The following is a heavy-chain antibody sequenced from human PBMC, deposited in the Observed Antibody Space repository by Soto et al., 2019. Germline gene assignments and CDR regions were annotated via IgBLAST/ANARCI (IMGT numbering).Heavy chain of an antibody. CDR1: GGSISSSSYY. D-gene: IGHD3-3*01. Sequence: SETLSLTCTVSGGSISSSSYYWGWIRQPPGKGLEWIGSIYYSGSTYYNPSLKSRVTISVDTSKNQFSLKLSSVTAADTAVYYCARQARRDFWGGYYTGGVGYFDYWGQGTLVTVSS. CDR3: ARQARRDFWGGYYTGGVGYFDY. J-gene: IGHJ4*02. CDR2: IYYSGST. V-gene: IGHV4-39*01.